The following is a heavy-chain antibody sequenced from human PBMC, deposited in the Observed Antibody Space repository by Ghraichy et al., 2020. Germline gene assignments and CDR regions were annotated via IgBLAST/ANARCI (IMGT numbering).Heavy chain of an antibody. CDR1: GGSISSYY. Sequence: SLNISCTVSGGSISSYYWSWIRQPPGKGLEWIGYIYYSGSTNYNPSLKSRVTISVDTSKNQFSLKLSSVTAADTAVYYCARAGGQLEYYYYGMDVWGQGTTVTISS. J-gene: IGHJ6*02. V-gene: IGHV4-59*01. CDR2: IYYSGST. D-gene: IGHD2-2*01. CDR3: ARAGGQLEYYYYGMDV.